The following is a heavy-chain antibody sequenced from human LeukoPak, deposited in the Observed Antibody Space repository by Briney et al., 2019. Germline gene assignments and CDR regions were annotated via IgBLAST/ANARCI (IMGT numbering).Heavy chain of an antibody. D-gene: IGHD2-15*01. CDR1: GFIFSNHW. V-gene: IGHV3-74*01. Sequence: QSGGSLRLSCEASGFIFSNHWMHWVRQTPGKGLVWLSRISGDGSDTTYVDSVRGRFTISRDNAKNTLYLQMNSLRVEDTAIYYCARVNHLIVSGGTAPLDTWGQGTLVTVSS. CDR2: ISGDGSDT. J-gene: IGHJ5*02. CDR3: ARVNHLIVSGGTAPLDT.